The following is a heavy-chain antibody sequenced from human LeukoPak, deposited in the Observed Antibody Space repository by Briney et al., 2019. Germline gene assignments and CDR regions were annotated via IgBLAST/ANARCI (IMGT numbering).Heavy chain of an antibody. V-gene: IGHV4-61*01. D-gene: IGHD6-13*01. CDR3: ARVPRIEAGATGDWFDP. CDR1: GGSLSSSSYY. J-gene: IGHJ5*02. CDR2: IYYSGST. Sequence: SETLSLTCTVSGGSLSSSSYYWGWIRQPPGKGLEWIGFIYYSGSTNYNPSLKSRVTISVDTSKNQFFLNLRSVTAADTAVYYCARVPRIEAGATGDWFDPWGQGTVVTVSS.